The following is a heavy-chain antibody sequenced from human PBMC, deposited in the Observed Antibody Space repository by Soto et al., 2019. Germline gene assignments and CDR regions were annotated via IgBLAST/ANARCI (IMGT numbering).Heavy chain of an antibody. CDR3: ARDPGRRFDY. CDR1: GFTFRSYW. CDR2: IKQDGSED. Sequence: EVHLVESGGGLVQPGGSLRLSCATSGFTFRSYWMTWVRQAPGKGLEWVASIKQDGSEDHYVDSVKGRFNISRDNAENSLDLQMNSLKVDDTAVYFCARDPGRRFDYWGPGTLVTVSS. V-gene: IGHV3-7*03. J-gene: IGHJ4*02. D-gene: IGHD1-1*01.